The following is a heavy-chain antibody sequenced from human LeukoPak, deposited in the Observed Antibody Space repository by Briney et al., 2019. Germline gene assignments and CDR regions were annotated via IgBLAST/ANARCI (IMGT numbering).Heavy chain of an antibody. CDR1: GFTFDDYA. V-gene: IGHV3-9*01. D-gene: IGHD3-10*01. CDR3: AKGSMVRGALDY. Sequence: GGSLRLSCAASGFTFDDYAMHWVRQAPGKGLEWVSGISWNSGSIGYADSVKGRFTISRDNAKNSLYLQMNSLRAEDTALYYCAKGSMVRGALDYWGQGTLVTVSS. J-gene: IGHJ4*02. CDR2: ISWNSGSI.